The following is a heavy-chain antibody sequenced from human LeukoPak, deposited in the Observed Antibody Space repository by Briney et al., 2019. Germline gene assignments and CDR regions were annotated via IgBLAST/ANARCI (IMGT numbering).Heavy chain of an antibody. V-gene: IGHV1-69*05. CDR2: IIPILPSA. D-gene: IGHD3-22*01. CDR3: ARVVPLAAGYDRAGYYFDY. J-gene: IGHJ4*02. CDR1: GGTFSSYA. Sequence: SVKVSCKASGGTFSSYAISWVLQAPAQGLEWMGGIIPILPSANYPHYFPATLTITTHESPSPAYMDLISLRSEDTAVYYCARVVPLAAGYDRAGYYFDYWGQGTLVTVSS.